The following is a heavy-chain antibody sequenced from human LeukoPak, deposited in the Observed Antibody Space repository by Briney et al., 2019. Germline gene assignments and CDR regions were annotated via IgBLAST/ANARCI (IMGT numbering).Heavy chain of an antibody. CDR1: GGSISSGGHF. CDR3: ARVVVGARAGDPFDY. J-gene: IGHJ4*02. D-gene: IGHD1-26*01. V-gene: IGHV4-31*03. Sequence: SQTMSLTCTVSGGSISSGGHFWSWIRQHPGKGLEWIGYIYYSGSTYYNPSLKSRVTISVDTSKNQFSLRLNSVTAADTAVYYCARVVVGARAGDPFDYWGQGTLVTVSS. CDR2: IYYSGST.